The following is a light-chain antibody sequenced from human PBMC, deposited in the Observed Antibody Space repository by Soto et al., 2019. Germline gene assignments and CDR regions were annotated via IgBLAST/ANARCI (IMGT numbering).Light chain of an antibody. CDR3: SSYSTSFFYV. V-gene: IGLV2-14*01. CDR2: GVT. Sequence: QSVLTQPASASGSPGQSITISCTGTSSDIGFYNYASWYQQYSGKAPNLLIHGVTNRPSGISYRFSGSKSGSTAYLTISGLRDEDEADYYCSSYSTSFFYVFGTGTKVTVL. CDR1: SSDIGFYNY. J-gene: IGLJ1*01.